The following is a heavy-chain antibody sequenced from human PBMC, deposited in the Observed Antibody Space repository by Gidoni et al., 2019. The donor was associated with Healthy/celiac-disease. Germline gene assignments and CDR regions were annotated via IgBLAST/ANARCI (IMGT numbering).Heavy chain of an antibody. J-gene: IGHJ4*02. CDR1: GVTLSSYA. Sequence: EVQLLESGGGLVQPGGSLRLACAASGVTLSSYAMSWVRQAPGKGLEWVSAISGSGGSTYYADSVKGRFTISRDNSKNTLYLQMNSLRAEDTAVYYCAKGGYDSSGYYYFDYWGQGTLVTVSS. CDR3: AKGGYDSSGYYYFDY. CDR2: ISGSGGST. V-gene: IGHV3-23*01. D-gene: IGHD3-22*01.